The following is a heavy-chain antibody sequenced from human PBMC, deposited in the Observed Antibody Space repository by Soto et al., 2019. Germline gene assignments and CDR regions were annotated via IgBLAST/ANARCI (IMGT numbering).Heavy chain of an antibody. CDR3: ARGWCGPDV. Sequence: EVQLVESGGGLVQPGGSLRLSCAASGFTLSGRSMHWVRQAPGKGLVWVSGIDNAGTDSTYADSVKGRFTSSRDNAKNMLYLQMNSLRVEDTAVYYCARGWCGPDVWGNGTTVTVSS. J-gene: IGHJ6*04. CDR2: IDNAGTDS. D-gene: IGHD3-10*01. V-gene: IGHV3-74*01. CDR1: GFTLSGRS.